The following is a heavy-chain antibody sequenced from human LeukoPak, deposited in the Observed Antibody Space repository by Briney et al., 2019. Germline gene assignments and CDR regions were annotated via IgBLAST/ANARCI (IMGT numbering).Heavy chain of an antibody. CDR3: ARQGEYYDCWSGYKKHYYYYYMDV. CDR2: IIPIFGTA. Sequence: SVKVSCKASGGTFSSYAISWVRQAPGQGLEWMGGIIPIFGTANYAQKFQGRVTITADESTSTAYMELSSLRSEDTAVYYSARQGEYYDCWSGYKKHYYYYYMDVWGKGTTVTVSS. D-gene: IGHD3-3*01. CDR1: GGTFSSYA. V-gene: IGHV1-69*13. J-gene: IGHJ6*03.